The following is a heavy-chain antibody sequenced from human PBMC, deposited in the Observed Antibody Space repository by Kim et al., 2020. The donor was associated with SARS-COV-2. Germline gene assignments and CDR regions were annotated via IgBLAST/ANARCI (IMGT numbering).Heavy chain of an antibody. J-gene: IGHJ4*02. V-gene: IGHV3-15*01. D-gene: IGHD1-7*01. CDR3: TTGGGNYRPDY. Sequence: TDYAAPVKARLTISRDDAKNTLYLQVNSLKTEDTAVYYCTTGGGNYRPDYWGQGTLVTVSS. CDR2: T.